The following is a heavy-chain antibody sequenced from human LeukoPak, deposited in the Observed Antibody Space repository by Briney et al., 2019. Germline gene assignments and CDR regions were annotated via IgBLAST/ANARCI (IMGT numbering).Heavy chain of an antibody. J-gene: IGHJ6*02. V-gene: IGHV1-18*01. CDR2: ISAYNGNT. D-gene: IGHD3-22*01. CDR3: ARDQGLFYYYYGMDV. CDR1: GYTFTSYA. Sequence: GASVKVSCKASGYTFTSYAMNWVRQAPGQGLEWMGWISAYNGNTNYAQKLQGRVTMTTDTSTSTAYMELRSLRSDDTAVYYCARDQGLFYYYYGMDVWGQGTTVTVSS.